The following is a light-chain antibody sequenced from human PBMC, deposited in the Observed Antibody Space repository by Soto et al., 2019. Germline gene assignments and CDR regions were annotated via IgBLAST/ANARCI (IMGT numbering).Light chain of an antibody. Sequence: QSVLNQPRSGFGSPRQSVTLSFTGTSSDVVGYNYVSWYQQHPGKAPKLIIYDVFKRPSGVPDRFSGSKSDNTASLTISGLQAEDEADYYCCSYAGSYTSEVFGTGTKVTVL. J-gene: IGLJ1*01. CDR2: DVF. CDR1: SSDVVGYNY. CDR3: CSYAGSYTSEV. V-gene: IGLV2-11*01.